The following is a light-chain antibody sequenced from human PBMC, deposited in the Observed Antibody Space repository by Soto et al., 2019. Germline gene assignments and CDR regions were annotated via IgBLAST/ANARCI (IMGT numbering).Light chain of an antibody. V-gene: IGLV2-23*01. CDR3: CSYAGSSTVV. Sequence: QSALTQPASVSGSPGQSITISCTGTSSDVGSYNLVSWYQQHPGKAPKLMIYEGSKRPSGVSNRFSVSKSGNTASLTISGLQAEDEADYYCCSYAGSSTVVFGGGTKLNVL. CDR1: SSDVGSYNL. CDR2: EGS. J-gene: IGLJ2*01.